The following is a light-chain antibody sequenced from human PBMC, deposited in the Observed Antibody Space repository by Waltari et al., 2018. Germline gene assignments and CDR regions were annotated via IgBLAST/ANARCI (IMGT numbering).Light chain of an antibody. CDR3: ASWDDNLSGWV. J-gene: IGLJ3*02. V-gene: IGLV1-47*01. Sequence: QSVLTQPPSASGTPGQRVTISCSGSSSNIGRSYVYWYQQLPGTAPKLLIYRNKQRPSGVPCRFSGSKSGTSASLAISGRRSEDEADYYCASWDDNLSGWVFGGGTKLTVL. CDR2: RNK. CDR1: SSNIGRSY.